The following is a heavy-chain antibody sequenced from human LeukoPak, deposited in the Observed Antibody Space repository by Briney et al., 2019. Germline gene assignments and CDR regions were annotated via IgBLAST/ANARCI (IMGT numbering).Heavy chain of an antibody. V-gene: IGHV3-23*01. D-gene: IGHD6-6*01. CDR3: ARPSFDYSSSGYYYYMDV. Sequence: PGRSLRLSCAASGFTFSSFAMSWVRQAPGKGLEWVSATSGSGGTTYYADSVQGRFTISRDNSKNTLYLEMNSLRAEDTAVYYCARPSFDYSSSGYYYYMDVWGKGTTVAVSS. CDR1: GFTFSSFA. CDR2: TSGSGGTT. J-gene: IGHJ6*03.